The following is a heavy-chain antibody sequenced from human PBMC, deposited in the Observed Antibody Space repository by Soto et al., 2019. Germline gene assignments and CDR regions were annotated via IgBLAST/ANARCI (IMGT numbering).Heavy chain of an antibody. D-gene: IGHD1-26*01. V-gene: IGHV3-23*01. CDR3: AKATYSGSWYFDY. Sequence: GESLKISCAASGFTVSSNYMSWVRQAPGKGLEWVSAISGSGGSTYYADSVKGRFTISRDNSKNTLYLQMNSLRAEDTAVYYCAKATYSGSWYFDYWGQGTLVTVSS. J-gene: IGHJ4*02. CDR2: ISGSGGST. CDR1: GFTVSSNY.